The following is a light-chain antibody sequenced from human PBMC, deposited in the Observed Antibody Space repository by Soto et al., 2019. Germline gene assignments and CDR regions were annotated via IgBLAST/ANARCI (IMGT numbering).Light chain of an antibody. CDR2: DAS. Sequence: DIQMTQSPSTLSASVGDRVTITCRASQTISNWLAWYQQKPGKAPRLLIYDASTLESVVPSRFSGSASGTEFTLTISSLQPDDFATYYCQQHTFGQGTKLEIK. J-gene: IGKJ2*01. V-gene: IGKV1-5*01. CDR1: QTISNW. CDR3: QQHT.